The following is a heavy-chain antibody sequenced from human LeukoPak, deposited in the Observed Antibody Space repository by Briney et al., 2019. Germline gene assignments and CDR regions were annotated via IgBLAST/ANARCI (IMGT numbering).Heavy chain of an antibody. CDR1: GYTFTSYG. Sequence: ASVKFSCKASGYTFTSYGISWGRQAPGQGLEWMGWISAYNGNITYAQKFQGRVTMTRDTSTSTAYMELGSLRSGDTAMYFCARDDLDCSGGTCYQDDFWGQGTLVTVSS. J-gene: IGHJ4*02. CDR3: ARDDLDCSGGTCYQDDF. CDR2: ISAYNGNI. V-gene: IGHV1-18*01. D-gene: IGHD2-15*01.